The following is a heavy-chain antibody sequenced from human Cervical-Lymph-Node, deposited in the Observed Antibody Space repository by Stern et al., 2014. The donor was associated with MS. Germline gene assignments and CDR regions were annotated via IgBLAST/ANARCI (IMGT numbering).Heavy chain of an antibody. J-gene: IGHJ6*02. CDR2: ISYDGSNK. D-gene: IGHD3-9*01. CDR3: ARWGSYYDILTGYSRYGMDV. Sequence: VQLVESGGGVVQHGRSLRLACEASGFTFRTYPMHWVRQAPGKGLEWVAVISYDGSNKDDADSVKGRFTISRDNSKNTLYLQMNSLRVEDTAVYYCARWGSYYDILTGYSRYGMDVWGQGTTVTVSS. CDR1: GFTFRTYP. V-gene: IGHV3-30*01.